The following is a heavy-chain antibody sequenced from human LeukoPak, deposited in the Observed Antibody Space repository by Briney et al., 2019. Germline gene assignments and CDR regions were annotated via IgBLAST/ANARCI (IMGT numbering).Heavy chain of an antibody. V-gene: IGHV1-2*02. D-gene: IGHD6-13*01. CDR1: RYTFTGYY. Sequence: AASVKVSCKASRYTFTGYYMHWLRQAPGHGLEWMGWINPNSGGANYAQKFQGRVTMTRDTSISTAYMELSRLRSDDTAVYYCARGGEQQLVLEDYWGQGTLVTVSS. J-gene: IGHJ4*02. CDR3: ARGGEQQLVLEDY. CDR2: INPNSGGA.